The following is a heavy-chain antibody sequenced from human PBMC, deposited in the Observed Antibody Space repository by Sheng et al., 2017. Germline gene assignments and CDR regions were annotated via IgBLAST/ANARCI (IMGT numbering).Heavy chain of an antibody. Sequence: QITLKESGPTLVKPTQTLTLTCTFSGFSLSTSGVGVGWIRQPPGKALEWLALIYWNDDKRYSPSLKSRLTITKDTSKNQVVLTMTNMDPVDTATYYCAHVPGCYSSSCNWFDPWGQGTLGHRSPQ. CDR1: GFSLSTSGVG. CDR3: AHVPGCYSSSCNWFDP. CDR2: IYWNDDK. J-gene: IGHJ5*02. V-gene: IGHV2-5*01. D-gene: IGHD6-13*01.